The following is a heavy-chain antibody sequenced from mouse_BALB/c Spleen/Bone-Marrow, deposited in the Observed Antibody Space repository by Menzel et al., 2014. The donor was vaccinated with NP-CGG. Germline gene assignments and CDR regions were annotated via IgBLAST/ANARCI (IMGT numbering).Heavy chain of an antibody. CDR2: INPNSRTI. Sequence: DVKLQESGGGLVQPGGSLKLSCAASGFDFRRYWMSWVRQAPGKGLEWIGGINPNSRTINYTPSLKDKFIISRDNAKNTLYLQMSRVRSEDTALYYCARLGDRGWFAYWGQGTLVTVSA. V-gene: IGHV4-1*02. CDR1: GFDFRRYW. CDR3: ARLGDRGWFAY. J-gene: IGHJ3*01. D-gene: IGHD3-3*01.